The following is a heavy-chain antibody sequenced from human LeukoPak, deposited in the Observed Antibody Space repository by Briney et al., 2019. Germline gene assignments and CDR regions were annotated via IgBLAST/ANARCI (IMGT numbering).Heavy chain of an antibody. Sequence: SETLSLTCTVSGGSISNGVYYWSWIRQHPGKGLEWIGYIYYSGSTYYSPSLKSRLTMSVDTSKNQFSLQLNSVTPEDTAVYYCARGGFGELSGFDYWGQGTLVTVSS. J-gene: IGHJ4*02. CDR2: IYYSGST. D-gene: IGHD3-10*01. CDR1: GGSISNGVYY. CDR3: ARGGFGELSGFDY. V-gene: IGHV4-31*03.